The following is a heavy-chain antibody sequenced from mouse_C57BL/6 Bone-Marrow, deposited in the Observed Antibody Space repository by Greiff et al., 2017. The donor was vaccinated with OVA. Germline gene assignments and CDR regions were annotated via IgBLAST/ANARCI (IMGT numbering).Heavy chain of an antibody. Sequence: QVQLQQSGAELVKPGASVKISCKASGYTFTDYYINWVKQRPGQGLEWIGKIGPGSGSTYYNEKFKGKATLTADKSSSTAYMQLSSLTSEDSAVYFCARSGRRCLGLGWFAYWGQGTLVTVSA. CDR1: GYTFTDYY. CDR2: IGPGSGST. CDR3: ARSGRRCLGLGWFAY. V-gene: IGHV1-77*01. D-gene: IGHD3-1*01. J-gene: IGHJ3*01.